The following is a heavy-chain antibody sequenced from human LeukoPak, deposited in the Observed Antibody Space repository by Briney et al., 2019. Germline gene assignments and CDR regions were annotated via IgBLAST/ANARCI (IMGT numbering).Heavy chain of an antibody. V-gene: IGHV4-34*01. D-gene: IGHD2-15*01. CDR2: ISHSGST. CDR3: ARDSCWNCSGANRGSDY. CDR1: GGSFSGYY. J-gene: IGHJ4*02. Sequence: SETLSLTCAVYGGSFSGYYWSWIRQPPGKGLEWIGEISHSGSTNYNPSLKSRVTISVDTSKNQFSLKLSSVTAADTAVYYCARDSCWNCSGANRGSDYWGQGTLVTVSS.